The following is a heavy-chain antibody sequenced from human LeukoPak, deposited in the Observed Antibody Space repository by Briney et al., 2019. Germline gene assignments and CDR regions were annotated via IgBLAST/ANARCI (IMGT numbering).Heavy chain of an antibody. Sequence: ASVKVSCKASGYTFTGYYMHWVRQAPGQGLEWMGWISAYNGNTNYAQRLQGRVTMTTDTSTSTAYMELRSLRSDDTAVYYCARTGVASRFHYFDYWGQGTLVTVSS. CDR1: GYTFTGYY. V-gene: IGHV1-18*04. CDR2: ISAYNGNT. D-gene: IGHD3-3*01. CDR3: ARTGVASRFHYFDY. J-gene: IGHJ4*02.